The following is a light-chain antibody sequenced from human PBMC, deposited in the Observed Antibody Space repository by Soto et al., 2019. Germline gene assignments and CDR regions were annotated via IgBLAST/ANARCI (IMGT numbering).Light chain of an antibody. CDR1: QSVSSN. V-gene: IGKV3-15*01. CDR3: QQYNNWWT. Sequence: EIVMTQSPATLSVSPGERTTLSCRARQSVSSNLAWYQQKPCQAPRLLIYCASTRATGIPARFSGSGSGTEFTLTISSLQSEDFAVYYCQQYNNWWTFGQGTKVEIK. J-gene: IGKJ1*01. CDR2: CAS.